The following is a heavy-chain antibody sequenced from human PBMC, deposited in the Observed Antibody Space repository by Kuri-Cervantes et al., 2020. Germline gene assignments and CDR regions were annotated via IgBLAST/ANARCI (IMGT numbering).Heavy chain of an antibody. J-gene: IGHJ4*02. V-gene: IGHV3-19*01. Sequence: GESLKISCAASGFTFSNSDMNWVRQAPGKGLEWVSGVSWNGSRTHYADSVKGRFIISRDNSRNFLYQQMNSLRPEDMAVYYCAIRREWELLGIDYWGQGTLVTVSS. CDR2: VSWNGSRT. D-gene: IGHD1-26*01. CDR1: GFTFSNSD. CDR3: AIRREWELLGIDY.